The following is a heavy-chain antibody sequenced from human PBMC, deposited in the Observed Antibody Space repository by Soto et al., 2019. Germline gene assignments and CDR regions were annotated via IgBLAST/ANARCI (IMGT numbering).Heavy chain of an antibody. CDR3: AKGGADYYGSGTFWIDY. V-gene: IGHV3-23*01. CDR1: GFTFSNYA. CDR2: ISASGATT. J-gene: IGHJ4*02. D-gene: IGHD3-10*01. Sequence: EVQLLESGGNLVQPGGSLRLSCAASGFTFSNYAMTWVRQAPGKGLAWVSVISASGATTYSADSVKGRFTISRDNSKNTLYLQMNGLRADDTAVYFCAKGGADYYGSGTFWIDYWGQGTLVTVSS.